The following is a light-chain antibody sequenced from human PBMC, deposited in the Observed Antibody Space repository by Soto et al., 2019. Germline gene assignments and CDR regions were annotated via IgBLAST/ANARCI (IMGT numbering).Light chain of an antibody. CDR1: QSVSSN. V-gene: IGKV3-15*01. CDR3: QQYSNWPLT. J-gene: IGKJ4*01. CDR2: VAS. Sequence: EIVMTQSPATLSVSPGERATLSCRASQSVSSNLAGYQQKPGQAPRLLIYVASTRATGIPDRFSGSGSGTEFSLTISCPHSEDFAVYYCQQYSNWPLTFGGGTKVEIK.